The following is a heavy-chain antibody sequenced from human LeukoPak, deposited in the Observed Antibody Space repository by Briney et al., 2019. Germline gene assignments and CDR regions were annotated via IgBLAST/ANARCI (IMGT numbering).Heavy chain of an antibody. V-gene: IGHV3-23*01. CDR1: GFTFSTYA. Sequence: GGYLRLSCAASGFTFSTYAMSWVRQAPGKGLAWVASVKSDGAGTHYADSVKGRFTISRDNSKNILYLQVNSLRAEDTAIYYCARCTTASIGWCNWLDPWGQGTLVTVSS. CDR2: VKSDGAGT. J-gene: IGHJ5*02. CDR3: ARCTTASIGWCNWLDP. D-gene: IGHD2-21*01.